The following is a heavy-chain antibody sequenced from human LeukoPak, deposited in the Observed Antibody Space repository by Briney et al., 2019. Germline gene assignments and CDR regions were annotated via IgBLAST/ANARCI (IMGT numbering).Heavy chain of an antibody. CDR3: ASEDPLRFLEWSSGPGMDV. Sequence: PGGSLRLSCAASGFTFSDYYVSWIRQAPGKGLEWVSYISSSGSTIYYADSVKGRFTISRGNAKNSLYLQMNSLRAEDTAVYYCASEDPLRFLEWSSGPGMDVWGQGTTVTVSS. J-gene: IGHJ6*02. CDR1: GFTFSDYY. D-gene: IGHD3-3*01. V-gene: IGHV3-11*01. CDR2: ISSSGSTI.